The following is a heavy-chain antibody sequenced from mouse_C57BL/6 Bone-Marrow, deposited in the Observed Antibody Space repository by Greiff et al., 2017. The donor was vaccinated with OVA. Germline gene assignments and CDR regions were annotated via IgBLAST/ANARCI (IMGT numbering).Heavy chain of an antibody. CDR1: YTFSRRVH. D-gene: IGHD4-1*02. V-gene: IGHV1-87*01. Sequence: VKLMESGPELARPWASVTISCQAFYTFSRRVHFAIRDTTYWMQWVKQRPGQGLEWIGAIYPGNGDTSNIKKFKGKATLTADKSSSTAYMQLSSLTSEDSAVYYCACNWDLDYWGQGTTLTVSS. J-gene: IGHJ2*01. CDR2: GQGLEWIG. CDR3: SEDSAVYYCACNWDLDY.